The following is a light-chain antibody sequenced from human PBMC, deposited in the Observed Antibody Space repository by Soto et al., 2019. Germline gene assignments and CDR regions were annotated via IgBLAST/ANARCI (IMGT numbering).Light chain of an antibody. Sequence: EIVLTQSPGTLSLSPGERATLSCRASQSVSSSYLAWYQQRPGQAPRLLIYGASSRATGIPDRFSGSGSGTDFTLTINSLEPEDFAVYYCQQYGSSPPITFGPGTKVDVK. CDR1: QSVSSSY. CDR2: GAS. J-gene: IGKJ3*01. V-gene: IGKV3-20*01. CDR3: QQYGSSPPIT.